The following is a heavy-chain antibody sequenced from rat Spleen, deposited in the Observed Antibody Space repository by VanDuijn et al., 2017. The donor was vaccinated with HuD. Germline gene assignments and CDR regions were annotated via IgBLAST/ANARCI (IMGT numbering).Heavy chain of an antibody. V-gene: IGHV5S23*01. J-gene: IGHJ4*01. D-gene: IGHD1-2*01. CDR1: GFTFSDYN. CDR2: ISPSGGRT. CDR3: GKDMNYYITYPSYVMGA. Sequence: EVQLVESGGGLVQPGRSLKLSCAASGFTFSDYNMAWVRQAPKKGLEWVASISPSGGRTHYRDSVKGRFTISRDNAENTVYLQMNSLRSEDTATYYCGKDMNYYITYPSYVMGAWGQGTSVTVSS.